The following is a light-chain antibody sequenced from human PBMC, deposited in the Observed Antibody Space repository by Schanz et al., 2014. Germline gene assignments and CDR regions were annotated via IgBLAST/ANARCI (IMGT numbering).Light chain of an antibody. CDR3: CSYAGSYTLV. Sequence: QSALTQPPSASGSPGQSVTISCTGTSSDVGDYNYVSWYQQHPGKAPKLMIYEVNNRPSGVPDRFSGSKSVNTASLTISGLQAEDEADYYCCSYAGSYTLVFGGGTKLTVL. V-gene: IGLV2-11*01. J-gene: IGLJ3*02. CDR1: SSDVGDYNY. CDR2: EVN.